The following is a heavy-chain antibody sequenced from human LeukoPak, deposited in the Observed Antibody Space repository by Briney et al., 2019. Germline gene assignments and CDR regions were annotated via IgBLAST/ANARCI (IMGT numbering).Heavy chain of an antibody. V-gene: IGHV3-7*01. CDR3: ARGEARRSYYYYYYMDV. CDR1: GFTFSTYW. J-gene: IGHJ6*03. CDR2: IRKDGSDI. Sequence: GGSLRLSCAASGFTFSTYWMSWVRQAPGKGLEWVANIRKDGSDIHYVDSVKGRFTISRDNAKNSLYLEMSSLRGEDTALYYCARGEARRSYYYYYYMDVWGKGTTVTVSS. D-gene: IGHD1-26*01.